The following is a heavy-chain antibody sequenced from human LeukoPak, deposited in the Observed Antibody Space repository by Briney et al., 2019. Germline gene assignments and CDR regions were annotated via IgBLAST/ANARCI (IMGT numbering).Heavy chain of an antibody. CDR2: IYDSGST. V-gene: IGHV4-59*01. J-gene: IGHJ3*02. CDR1: GGSISSYS. Sequence: SETLSLTCTVSGGSISSYSWSWIRQPPGKGLEWIGYIYDSGSTNYNPSLKSRVTISVDTSKNQFSLKLSSVTAADTAVYYCARVANSFDAFDIWGQGTMVTVSS. D-gene: IGHD1-1*01. CDR3: ARVANSFDAFDI.